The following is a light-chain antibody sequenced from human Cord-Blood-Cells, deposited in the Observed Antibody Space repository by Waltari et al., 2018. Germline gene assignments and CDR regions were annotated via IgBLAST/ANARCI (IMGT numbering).Light chain of an antibody. Sequence: EIVLTQSPGTLSLSPGERATLSCRASQRVSSSYLAWYQQKPGQAPRLLIYGASSRGTGIPDRVSGSGSGTDFTLTISRLEPEDFAVYYCQQYGSSPYTFGQGTKLEIK. CDR1: QRVSSSY. CDR2: GAS. V-gene: IGKV3-20*01. CDR3: QQYGSSPYT. J-gene: IGKJ2*01.